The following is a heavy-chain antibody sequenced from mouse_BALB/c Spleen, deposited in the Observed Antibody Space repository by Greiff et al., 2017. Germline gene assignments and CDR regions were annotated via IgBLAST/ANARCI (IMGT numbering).Heavy chain of an antibody. CDR3: ASYDYGLFDY. D-gene: IGHD2-4*01. Sequence: EVKLMESGPGLVKPSQSLSLTCSVTGYSITSGYYWNWIRQFPGNKLEWMGYISYDGSNNYNPSLKNRISITRDTSKNQFFLKLNSVTTEDTATYYCASYDYGLFDYWGQGTTLTVSS. CDR1: GYSITSGYY. J-gene: IGHJ2*01. CDR2: ISYDGSN. V-gene: IGHV3-6*02.